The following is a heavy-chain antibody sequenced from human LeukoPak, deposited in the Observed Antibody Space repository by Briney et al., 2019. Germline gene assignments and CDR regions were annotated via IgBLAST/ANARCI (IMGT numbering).Heavy chain of an antibody. CDR2: IYTSEST. V-gene: IGHV4-4*07. J-gene: IGHJ4*02. Sequence: PSETLSLTCTVSGGSISSYYWSWIRQPAGKGLEWIGRIYTSESTNYNPSLKSRVTMSVDTSKNQFSLKLSSVTAADTAVYYCARDWRNGSGSSLFDYWGQGTLVTVSS. D-gene: IGHD3-10*01. CDR3: ARDWRNGSGSSLFDY. CDR1: GGSISSYY.